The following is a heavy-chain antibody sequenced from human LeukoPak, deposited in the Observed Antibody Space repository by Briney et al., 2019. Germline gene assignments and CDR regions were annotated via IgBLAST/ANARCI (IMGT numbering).Heavy chain of an antibody. J-gene: IGHJ4*02. V-gene: IGHV1-18*01. CDR3: ARRRSGRDGYNFGY. D-gene: IGHD5-24*01. CDR2: ISAYDGNT. Sequence: ASVKVSCKASGYTFTSYGISWVRQAPGQGLEWMGWISAYDGNTNYAQKLQGRVTMTTDTSTSTAYMELRSLRSDDTAVYYCARRRSGRDGYNFGYWGQGTLVTVSS. CDR1: GYTFTSYG.